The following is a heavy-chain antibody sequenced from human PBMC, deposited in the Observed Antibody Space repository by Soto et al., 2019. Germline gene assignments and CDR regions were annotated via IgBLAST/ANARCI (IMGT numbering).Heavy chain of an antibody. CDR2: IYHSGST. Sequence: SETLSLTCAVSGGSISSSNWWSWVRQPPGKGLEWIGEIYHSGSTNYNPSLKSRVTISVDKSKNQFSLKLSSVTAADTAVYYCARMEGIAVAGTGDAFDIWGQGTMVTVSS. V-gene: IGHV4-4*02. CDR3: ARMEGIAVAGTGDAFDI. D-gene: IGHD6-19*01. CDR1: GGSISSSNW. J-gene: IGHJ3*02.